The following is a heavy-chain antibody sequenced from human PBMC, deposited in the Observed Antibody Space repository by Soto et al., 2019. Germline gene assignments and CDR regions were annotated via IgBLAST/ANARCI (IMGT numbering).Heavy chain of an antibody. CDR1: GFTFSSYS. Sequence: GGSLRLSCAASGFTFSSYSMNWVRQAPGKGLEWVSSISSSSSYIYYADSVKGRFTISRDNAKNSLYLQMNSLRAEDTAVYYCAREGDDWGSHWPDFDYWGQGTLVTVSS. CDR3: AREGDDWGSHWPDFDY. V-gene: IGHV3-21*01. CDR2: ISSSSSYI. D-gene: IGHD7-27*01. J-gene: IGHJ4*02.